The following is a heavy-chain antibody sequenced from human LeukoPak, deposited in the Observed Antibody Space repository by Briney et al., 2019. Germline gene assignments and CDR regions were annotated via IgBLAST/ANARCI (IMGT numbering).Heavy chain of an antibody. CDR2: IRYDGSNK. D-gene: IGHD3-10*01. CDR3: AKDGINVYGSGSFNYYYYYMDG. CDR1: GFTFSSYG. V-gene: IGHV3-30*02. Sequence: GGSLRLSCAASGFTFSSYGMHWVRQAPGKGLEWVAFIRYDGSNKYYADSVKGRFTISRDNSKNTLYLQMNSLRAEDTAVYYCAKDGINVYGSGSFNYYYYYMDGWGKGTTVTISS. J-gene: IGHJ6*03.